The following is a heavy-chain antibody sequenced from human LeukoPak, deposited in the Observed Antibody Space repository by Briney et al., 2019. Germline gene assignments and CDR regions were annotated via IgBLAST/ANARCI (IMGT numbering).Heavy chain of an antibody. J-gene: IGHJ4*02. D-gene: IGHD4-17*01. CDR2: ISAYNGNK. V-gene: IGHV1-18*01. CDR1: GYTFTSYG. CDR3: ARDEDYGDPPTFDY. Sequence: GASVKVSCKASGYTFTSYGISWVRQAPGQGLEWMGWISAYNGNKNYAQKLQGRVTMTTDTSTSTAYMELRSLRSDDTAVYYCARDEDYGDPPTFDYWGQGTLVTVSS.